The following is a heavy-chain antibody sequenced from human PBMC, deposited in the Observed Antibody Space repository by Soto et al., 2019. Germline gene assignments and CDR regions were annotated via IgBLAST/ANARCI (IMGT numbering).Heavy chain of an antibody. CDR3: AKRSSSSTFDY. J-gene: IGHJ4*02. Sequence: GGSLRLSCAASGFTFISYAMSWVRQAPGKGLEWVSVISGSDDSTYYADSVKGRFTISRDNSKNTLYLQMNSLRAEDTAVYYCAKRSSSSTFDYWSQGTLVTVSS. V-gene: IGHV3-23*01. D-gene: IGHD6-6*01. CDR2: ISGSDDST. CDR1: GFTFISYA.